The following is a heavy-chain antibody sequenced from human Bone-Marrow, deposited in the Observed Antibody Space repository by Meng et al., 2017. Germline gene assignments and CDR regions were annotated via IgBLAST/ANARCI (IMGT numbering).Heavy chain of an antibody. D-gene: IGHD3-22*01. CDR1: GFSFSSYV. J-gene: IGHJ6*02. CDR3: ATMANYDSSGYYYSHYGMDV. CDR2: ISSSGST. Sequence: GGSLRLSCAAPGFSFSSYVMHWVRQAPGKGLEWVSYISSSGSTYYADSVKGRFTISRDNSKNTLYLQMNSLRAEDTAVYYCATMANYDSSGYYYSHYGMDVWGQGTTVTVSS. V-gene: IGHV3-23*01.